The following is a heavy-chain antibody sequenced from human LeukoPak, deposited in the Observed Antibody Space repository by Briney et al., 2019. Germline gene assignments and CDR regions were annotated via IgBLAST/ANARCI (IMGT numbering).Heavy chain of an antibody. Sequence: GGSLRLSCAASGFTLRNYWTTWVRQAPGKGLEWVANIKQDGSEKYYVDSVKGRFIISRDNAKNSLYLQMNSLRAEDTAVYYCARDSYSNSFDYWGQGTLVTVSS. V-gene: IGHV3-7*01. CDR3: ARDSYSNSFDY. CDR2: IKQDGSEK. D-gene: IGHD4-11*01. J-gene: IGHJ4*02. CDR1: GFTLRNYW.